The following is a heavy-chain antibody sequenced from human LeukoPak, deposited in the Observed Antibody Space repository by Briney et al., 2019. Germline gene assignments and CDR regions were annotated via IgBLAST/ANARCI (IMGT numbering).Heavy chain of an antibody. CDR3: ARDSSRLSTPGGDYGVDY. Sequence: PSETLSLTCTVSGGSISSYYWSWIRQPPGKGLEWIGYIYYSGSTNYNPSLKSRVTISVDASKNQFSLKLSSVTAADTAVYYCARDSSRLSTPGGDYGVDYWGQGTLVTVSS. CDR1: GGSISSYY. D-gene: IGHD4-17*01. J-gene: IGHJ4*02. V-gene: IGHV4-59*01. CDR2: IYYSGST.